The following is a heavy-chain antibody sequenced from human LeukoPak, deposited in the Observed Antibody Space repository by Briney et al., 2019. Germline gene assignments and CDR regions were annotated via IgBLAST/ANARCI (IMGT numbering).Heavy chain of an antibody. D-gene: IGHD6-13*01. V-gene: IGHV4-4*07. Sequence: SETLSLTCTVSGGSISSYYWSWIRQPAGKGLEWIGRIYTSGSTNYNPSLKSRVTMSVDTSKNQLSLKLSSVTAADTAVYYCARDRIAAAGTTHPGYYYYMDVWGKGTTVTVSS. CDR2: IYTSGST. CDR1: GGSISSYY. CDR3: ARDRIAAAGTTHPGYYYYMDV. J-gene: IGHJ6*03.